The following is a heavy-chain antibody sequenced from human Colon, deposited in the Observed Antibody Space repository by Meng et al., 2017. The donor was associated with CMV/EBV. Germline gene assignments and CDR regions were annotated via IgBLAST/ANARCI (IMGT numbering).Heavy chain of an antibody. CDR3: ATAGGYSNSVFGVDP. D-gene: IGHD4-11*01. CDR1: GFKLMSYT. CDR2: IDTRSTSI. Sequence: GSLRLSCAASGFKLMSYTMNWVRQAPGKGLEWVSSIDTRSTSIKYADSVKGRFTISRDNARNSLYLQVNSLRVEDTAVYYCATAGGYSNSVFGVDPWGQGTLVTVSS. V-gene: IGHV3-21*01. J-gene: IGHJ5*02.